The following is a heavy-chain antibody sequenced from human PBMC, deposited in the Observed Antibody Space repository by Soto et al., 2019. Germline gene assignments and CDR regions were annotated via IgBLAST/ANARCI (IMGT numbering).Heavy chain of an antibody. J-gene: IGHJ4*01. CDR1: GYTFTNYV. CDR2: INAGTGNT. CDR3: ARGRASWYWDF. Sequence: ASVKVSWKTFGYTFTNYVIHWVRQAPGQGLEWMGWINAGTGNTKYSQKLQDRLTISRDTSAATAYLDLSRLASEDTAVYYCARGRASWYWDFWGHGTLVTVSS. V-gene: IGHV1-3*01. D-gene: IGHD2-8*02.